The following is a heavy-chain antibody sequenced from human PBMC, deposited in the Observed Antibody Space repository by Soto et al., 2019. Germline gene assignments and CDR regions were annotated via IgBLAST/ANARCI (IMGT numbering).Heavy chain of an antibody. CDR1: GYTFTSYW. Sequence: GESLKISCKGSGYTFTSYWITWVRQMPGKGLEWMGRIDPSDSYTKYSPSFQGDVTISTDKSINTAYLRWSSLKASDTAMYYSARNSYSCYYFYNLDVWSQGTTATVSS. CDR3: ARNSYSCYYFYNLDV. J-gene: IGHJ6*01. V-gene: IGHV5-10-1*01. CDR2: IDPSDSYT. D-gene: IGHD4-4*01.